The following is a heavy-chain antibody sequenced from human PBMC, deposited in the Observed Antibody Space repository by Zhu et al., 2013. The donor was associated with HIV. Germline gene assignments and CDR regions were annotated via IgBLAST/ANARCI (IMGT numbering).Heavy chain of an antibody. D-gene: IGHD3-9*01. V-gene: IGHV1-18*01. Sequence: VQLVQSGPEVKKPGASVRVSCKASGYTFTTYGFTWVRQAPGQGLEWMGWVSPYNGNTNYVQKFQNRVTMTTDTSTTTVYMELRSLTFDDTAVYWCAKDSSYGRPDWLSQWGQGTLITVSS. J-gene: IGHJ4*02. CDR3: AKDSSYGRPDWLSQ. CDR1: GYTFTTYG. CDR2: VSPYNGNT.